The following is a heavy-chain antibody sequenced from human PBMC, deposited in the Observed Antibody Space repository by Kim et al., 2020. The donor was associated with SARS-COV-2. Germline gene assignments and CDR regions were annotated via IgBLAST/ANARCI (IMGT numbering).Heavy chain of an antibody. CDR3: ARDQAPWYEDTIFGVVNYYYYGMDV. J-gene: IGHJ6*02. V-gene: IGHV1-18*01. CDR2: ISAYNGNT. D-gene: IGHD3-3*01. CDR1: GYTFTSYG. Sequence: ASVKVSCKASGYTFTSYGISWVRQAPGQGLEWMGWISAYNGNTNYAQKLQGRVTMTTDTSTSTAYMELRSLRSDDTAVYYCARDQAPWYEDTIFGVVNYYYYGMDVWGQGTTVTVSS.